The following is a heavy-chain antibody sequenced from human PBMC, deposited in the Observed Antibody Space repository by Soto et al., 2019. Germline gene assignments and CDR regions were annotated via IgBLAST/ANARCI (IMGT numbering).Heavy chain of an antibody. J-gene: IGHJ4*02. Sequence: SDTLSLTCTVSGGSISSADYYWSWIRQPPGKGLYWIGYIYYSGSTYYNPSLKSRVTISVDTSKNQFSLKLSSVTAADTAVYYCARGRNGAGGDYFDYWGQGTLVTVSS. CDR3: ARGRNGAGGDYFDY. CDR2: IYYSGST. D-gene: IGHD1-1*01. CDR1: GGSISSADYY. V-gene: IGHV4-30-4*02.